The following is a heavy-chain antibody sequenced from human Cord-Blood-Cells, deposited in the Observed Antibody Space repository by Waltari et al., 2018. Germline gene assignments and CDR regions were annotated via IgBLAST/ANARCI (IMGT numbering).Heavy chain of an antibody. CDR2: IYPGDSDT. J-gene: IGHJ3*02. D-gene: IGHD7-27*01. CDR3: ARQLGIRSAFDI. V-gene: IGHV5-51*01. CDR1: GYIFTSYS. Sequence: EVQLVQSGAEVKQPGESLKISCKGSGYIFTSYSNARVRQMPGKGLEWMGIIYPGDSDTRYSPSFQGQVTISADKSISTAYLQWSSLKASDTAMYYCARQLGIRSAFDIWGQGTMVTVSS.